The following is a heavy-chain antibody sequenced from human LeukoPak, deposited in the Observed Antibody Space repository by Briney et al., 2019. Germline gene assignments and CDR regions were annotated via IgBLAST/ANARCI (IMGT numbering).Heavy chain of an antibody. CDR3: ARGGGSSGWYIDY. D-gene: IGHD6-19*01. V-gene: IGHV4-34*01. Sequence: SETLSLTCAVYGGSFSGYYWSWIRRPPGKGLEWIGEINHSGSTNYNPSLKSRVTISVDTSKNQFSLKLSSVTAADTAVYYCARGGGSSGWYIDYWGQGTLVTVSS. CDR1: GGSFSGYY. J-gene: IGHJ4*02. CDR2: INHSGST.